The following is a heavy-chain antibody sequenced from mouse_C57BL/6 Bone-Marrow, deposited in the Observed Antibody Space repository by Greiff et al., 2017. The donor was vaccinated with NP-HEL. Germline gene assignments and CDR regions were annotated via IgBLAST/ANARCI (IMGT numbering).Heavy chain of an antibody. CDR2: IFPGSGST. D-gene: IGHD1-1*01. Sequence: QVQLQQSGPELVKPGASVKISCKASGYTFTDYYINWVKQRPGQGLEWIGWIFPGSGSTYYNEKFKGKATLTVDKSSSTAYMLLSSLTSEDSAVYFCARSEGYYYYGRWGGVYAMDYWGQGTSVTVSS. J-gene: IGHJ4*01. CDR1: GYTFTDYY. V-gene: IGHV1-75*01. CDR3: ARSEGYYYYGRWGGVYAMDY.